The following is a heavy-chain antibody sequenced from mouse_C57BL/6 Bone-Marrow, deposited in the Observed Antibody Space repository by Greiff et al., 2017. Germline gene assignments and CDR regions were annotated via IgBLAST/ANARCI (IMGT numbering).Heavy chain of an antibody. CDR2: IYPGSGST. CDR1: GYTFTSYW. Sequence: QVQLQQPGAELVKPGASVKMSCKASGYTFTSYWITWVKQRPGQGLEWIGDIYPGSGSTNYNEKFKSKATLTVDTSSSTAYMQLSSLTSEDSAVYVCASASSSGYLYYAMDDWGQGTSVTVSS. J-gene: IGHJ4*01. CDR3: ASASSSGYLYYAMDD. D-gene: IGHD3-2*02. V-gene: IGHV1-55*01.